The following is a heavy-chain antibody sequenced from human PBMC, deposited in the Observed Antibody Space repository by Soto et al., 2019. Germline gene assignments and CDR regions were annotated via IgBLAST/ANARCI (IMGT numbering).Heavy chain of an antibody. J-gene: IGHJ4*02. CDR2: IWYDGNNK. V-gene: IGHV3-33*01. Sequence: GGSLRLSCAASGFTFRSYGMHWVRQAPGKGLEWVAVIWYDGNNKYYADSVKGRFTISRDNSKNTLYLEMNSLRAEDTAVYYCARRVSYDSSGYHDYWGQGTLVTVSS. CDR3: ARRVSYDSSGYHDY. D-gene: IGHD3-22*01. CDR1: GFTFRSYG.